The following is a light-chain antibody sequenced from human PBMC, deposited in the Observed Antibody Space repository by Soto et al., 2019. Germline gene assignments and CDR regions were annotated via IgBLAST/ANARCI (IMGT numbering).Light chain of an antibody. V-gene: IGKV1-5*03. CDR1: QTISSW. CDR3: KHYNSYSEA. CDR2: KAS. J-gene: IGKJ1*01. Sequence: DIQMTQSPSTLSGSLGDRVTITCRASQTISSWLAWYQQKPGKAPKLLIYKASTLKSGVPSRFSGSGSVKEFTLTISSLQPDDYATYYCKHYNSYSEAFGQWSKVDIX.